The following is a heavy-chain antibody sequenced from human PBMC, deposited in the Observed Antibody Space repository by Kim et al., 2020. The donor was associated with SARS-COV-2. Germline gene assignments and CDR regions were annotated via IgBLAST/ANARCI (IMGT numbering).Heavy chain of an antibody. J-gene: IGHJ6*02. CDR3: ARQGNYYGMDV. Sequence: SETLSLTCTVSGGSISSSSYYWGWIRQPPGKGLEWIGSIYYSGSTYYNPSLKSRVTISVDTSKNQFSLKLSSVTAAETAVYYCARQGNYYGMDVWGQGTTVTVSS. CDR2: IYYSGST. D-gene: IGHD3-10*01. CDR1: GGSISSSSYY. V-gene: IGHV4-39*01.